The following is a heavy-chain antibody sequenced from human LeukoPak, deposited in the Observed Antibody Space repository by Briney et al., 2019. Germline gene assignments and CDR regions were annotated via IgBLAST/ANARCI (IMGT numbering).Heavy chain of an antibody. V-gene: IGHV3-23*01. CDR3: AKNYDSSGYRYYYYGMDV. CDR1: GFTLSSYA. D-gene: IGHD3-22*01. Sequence: GGSLRLSCAASGFTLSSYAMSWVGQAPGKGLEWVSAISGSGGSTYYADSVKGRFTISRDNSKNTLYLQMNSLRAEDTAVYYCAKNYDSSGYRYYYYGMDVWGQGATVTVSS. CDR2: ISGSGGST. J-gene: IGHJ6*02.